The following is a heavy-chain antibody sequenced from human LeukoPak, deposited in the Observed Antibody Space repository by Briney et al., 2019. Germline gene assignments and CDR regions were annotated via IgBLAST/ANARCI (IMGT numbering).Heavy chain of an antibody. Sequence: GRSLRLSCAASGFTFSSYGMHWVRQAPGKGPEWVAVISYDGNNKYYADSVKGRFTISRDNSKNTLYLQMNSLRVEDTAVYYCARAGYDSSGFLNYYYMDVWGKGTTVTVSS. CDR1: GFTFSSYG. V-gene: IGHV3-30*03. CDR2: ISYDGNNK. D-gene: IGHD3-22*01. CDR3: ARAGYDSSGFLNYYYMDV. J-gene: IGHJ6*03.